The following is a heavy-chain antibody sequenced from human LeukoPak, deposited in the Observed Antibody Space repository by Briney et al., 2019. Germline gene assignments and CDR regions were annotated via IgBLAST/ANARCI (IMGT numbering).Heavy chain of an antibody. CDR2: INYSGST. J-gene: IGHJ4*02. CDR1: GGSFSGYY. D-gene: IGHD7-27*01. V-gene: IGHV4-34*01. Sequence: SETLSLTCAVYGGSFSGYYWSWIRQPPGKGLEWIGEINYSGSTNYNPSLKSRVTISVDTSKNQFSLKLNSVTAADTTVYYCARQRGWGFGSYLDYWGQGTLVTVSS. CDR3: ARQRGWGFGSYLDY.